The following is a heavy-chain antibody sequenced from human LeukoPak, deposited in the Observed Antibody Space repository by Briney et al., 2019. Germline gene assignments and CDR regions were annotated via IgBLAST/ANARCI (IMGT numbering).Heavy chain of an antibody. CDR1: GYSFTSYG. J-gene: IGHJ4*02. CDR3: ARTYSGYDS. V-gene: IGHV1-18*04. D-gene: IGHD5-12*01. CDR2: VSTYNGNT. Sequence: ASVKVSCKASGYSFTSYGISWVRQAPGQGLEWMGWVSTYNGNTNYAQKLQGRVTMTTDTSTSTAYMELRSLKSDDTAVYYCARTYSGYDSWGQGTLVAVSS.